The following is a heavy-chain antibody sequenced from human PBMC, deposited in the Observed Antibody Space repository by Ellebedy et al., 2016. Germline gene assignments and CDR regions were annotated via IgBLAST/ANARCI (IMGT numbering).Heavy chain of an antibody. CDR3: ARGGGYCSGGSCSLLDY. J-gene: IGHJ4*02. CDR1: GFTFSSYG. D-gene: IGHD2-15*01. V-gene: IGHV3-33*01. CDR2: IWYDGSNK. Sequence: GESLKISXAASGFTFSSYGMHWVRQAPGKGLEWVAIIWYDGSNKYYADSVKGRFTISRDNSKNTLYLQMNSLRAEDTAVYYCARGGGYCSGGSCSLLDYWGQGTLVTVSS.